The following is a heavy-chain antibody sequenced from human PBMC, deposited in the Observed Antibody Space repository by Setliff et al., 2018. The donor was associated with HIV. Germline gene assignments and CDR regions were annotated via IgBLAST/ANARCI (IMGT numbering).Heavy chain of an antibody. D-gene: IGHD3-10*01. CDR2: INAGNGNT. V-gene: IGHV1-3*01. Sequence: ASVKVSCKASGYTFSTYGISWVRQATGQRLEWMGWINAGNGNTKYSQKFQGRVTFTRDTSASTAYMELSSLRSEDTAVYYCAREGKLRYYYYMDVWGKGTTVTVSS. CDR3: AREGKLRYYYYMDV. CDR1: GYTFSTYG. J-gene: IGHJ6*03.